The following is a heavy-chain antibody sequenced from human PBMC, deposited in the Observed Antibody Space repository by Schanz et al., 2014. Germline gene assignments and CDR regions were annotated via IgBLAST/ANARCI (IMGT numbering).Heavy chain of an antibody. CDR3: AEDSTHIDIVLVPTAIDY. Sequence: VQLVESGGGLVQPGGSLRLSCAAYGFTLSSYAMHWVRQAPGKGLEWVAAMSYDGSIKYYGDSVKGRFTISRDNSKNTLYLHMNTLRSEDTAVYYCAEDSTHIDIVLVPTAIDYWGQGTLVTVSS. V-gene: IGHV3-30*04. D-gene: IGHD2-2*01. CDR2: MSYDGSIK. J-gene: IGHJ4*02. CDR1: GFTLSSYA.